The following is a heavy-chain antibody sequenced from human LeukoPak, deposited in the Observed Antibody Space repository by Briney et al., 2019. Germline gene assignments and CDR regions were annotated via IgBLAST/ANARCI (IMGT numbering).Heavy chain of an antibody. CDR3: VRDQSSDWNVFDY. Sequence: GGSLRLSCAASGFTFSPYSMNWVRQAPGNGQEWVSYISSSSSTIYYADSVKGRFTISRDNAKNSLYLQMNSLRDEDTAVYFCVRDQSSDWNVFDYWGQGTLVTVSS. CDR2: ISSSSSTI. V-gene: IGHV3-48*02. D-gene: IGHD6-19*01. J-gene: IGHJ4*02. CDR1: GFTFSPYS.